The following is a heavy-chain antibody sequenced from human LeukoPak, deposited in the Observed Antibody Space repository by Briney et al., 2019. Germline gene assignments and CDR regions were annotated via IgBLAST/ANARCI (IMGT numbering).Heavy chain of an antibody. CDR2: ISAYNGNT. J-gene: IGHJ5*02. CDR3: AREIRYYGSGSYYNWFDP. V-gene: IGHV1-18*01. D-gene: IGHD3-10*01. Sequence: ASVKVSCKASGYTFTSYGISWVRQAPGQGLEWMGWISAYNGNTNYAQKLQGRVTMTTDTSTSTAYTELRSLRSDDTAVYYCAREIRYYGSGSYYNWFDPWGQGTLVTVSS. CDR1: GYTFTSYG.